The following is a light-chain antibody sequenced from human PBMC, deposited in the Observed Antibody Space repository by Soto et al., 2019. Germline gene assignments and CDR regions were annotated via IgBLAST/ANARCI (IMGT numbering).Light chain of an antibody. CDR2: EVS. J-gene: IGLJ2*01. Sequence: QSALTQPPSVSGSPGQWITISCTGTSSNVGGYNYVSWYQQHPGKAPKLMIYEVSNRPSGVSNRFSGSKSGNTASLTISGLQAEDEADYYCSSYTSSSTLVFGGGTKLTVL. V-gene: IGLV2-14*01. CDR1: SSNVGGYNY. CDR3: SSYTSSSTLV.